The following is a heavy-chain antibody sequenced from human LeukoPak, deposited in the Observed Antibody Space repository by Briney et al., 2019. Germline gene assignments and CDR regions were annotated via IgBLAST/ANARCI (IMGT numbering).Heavy chain of an antibody. CDR1: GGSFSGYY. CDR3: ARDQLSLFGYYYYGMDV. V-gene: IGHV4-34*01. D-gene: IGHD3-16*01. Sequence: PSETLSLTCAVYGGSFSGYYWRWIRQSPGKGLEWIGEINHSGSTNYNPSLKSRVTISVDTSKNQFSLKLSSVTAADTAVYYCARDQLSLFGYYYYGMDVWGQGTTVTVSS. J-gene: IGHJ6*02. CDR2: INHSGST.